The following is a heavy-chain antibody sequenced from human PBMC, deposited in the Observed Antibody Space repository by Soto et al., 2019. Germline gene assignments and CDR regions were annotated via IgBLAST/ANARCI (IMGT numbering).Heavy chain of an antibody. CDR2: ISAYNGNT. CDR1: GYTFTRYG. V-gene: IGHV1-18*01. J-gene: IGHJ3*02. Sequence: ASVKVSCKASGYTFTRYGISWVRQAPGQGLEWMGWISAYNGNTNYAQKLQGRVTMTTDTSTSTAYMELRSLRSDDTAVYYCARCGSGSYLDAFDIWGQGTMVTVSS. CDR3: ARCGSGSYLDAFDI. D-gene: IGHD1-26*01.